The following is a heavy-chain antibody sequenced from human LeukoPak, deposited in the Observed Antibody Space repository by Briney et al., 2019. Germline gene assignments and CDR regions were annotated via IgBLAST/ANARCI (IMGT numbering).Heavy chain of an antibody. D-gene: IGHD3-10*01. CDR1: GGSIRSSYYY. V-gene: IGHV4-39*07. Sequence: SETLSLTCTVSGGSIRSSYYYWGWIRQPPGKGLEWIGSIYDSGSTYYNPSLKSRVTMSVDTSKNQFSLKLSSVTAVDTAVYYCARKENVYYYFDYWGQGTLVTVSS. J-gene: IGHJ4*02. CDR3: ARKENVYYYFDY. CDR2: IYDSGST.